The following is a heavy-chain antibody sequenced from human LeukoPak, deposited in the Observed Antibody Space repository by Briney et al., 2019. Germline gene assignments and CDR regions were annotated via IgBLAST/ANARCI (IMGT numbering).Heavy chain of an antibody. Sequence: GGSLRLSCAASGFTFSSYSMNWVRQAPGKGLEWVSSISSSGSYIYYADSVKGRFTIPRDNAKNSLYLQMNSLRAEDTAVYYCARYGSGSYCMDYWGQGTLVTVSS. CDR3: ARYGSGSYCMDY. J-gene: IGHJ4*02. V-gene: IGHV3-21*01. D-gene: IGHD3-10*01. CDR1: GFTFSSYS. CDR2: ISSSGSYI.